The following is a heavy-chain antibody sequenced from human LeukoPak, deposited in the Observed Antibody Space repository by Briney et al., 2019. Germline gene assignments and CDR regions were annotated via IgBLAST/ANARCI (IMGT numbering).Heavy chain of an antibody. Sequence: PGGSVRLSCAASGFTFSSYAMSWVRQAPGKGLEWVSAISGSGGSTYYADSVKGRFTISRDNSKNTLYLQMNSLRAEDTAVYYCAKDEGYSSSWYDYWGQGTLVTVSS. CDR2: ISGSGGST. CDR1: GFTFSSYA. J-gene: IGHJ4*02. V-gene: IGHV3-23*01. D-gene: IGHD6-13*01. CDR3: AKDEGYSSSWYDY.